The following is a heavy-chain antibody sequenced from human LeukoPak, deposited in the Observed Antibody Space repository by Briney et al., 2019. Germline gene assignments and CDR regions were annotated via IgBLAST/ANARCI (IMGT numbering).Heavy chain of an antibody. J-gene: IGHJ6*02. Sequence: SETLSLTSTVSGGSISSYYWSWIRQPAGKGLEWIGRIYISGSTNYNPSLTSRVTMSVDTSKNQFSLKLSSVTAADTAVYYCARDMDKLGDYYGMDVWGQGTTVAVSS. V-gene: IGHV4-4*07. D-gene: IGHD3-16*01. CDR2: IYISGST. CDR1: GGSISSYY. CDR3: ARDMDKLGDYYGMDV.